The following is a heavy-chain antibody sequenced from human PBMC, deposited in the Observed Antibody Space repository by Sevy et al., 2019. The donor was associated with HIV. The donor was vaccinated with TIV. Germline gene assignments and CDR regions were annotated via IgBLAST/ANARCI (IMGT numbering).Heavy chain of an antibody. V-gene: IGHV3-30*02. CDR1: GFTFSNYG. Sequence: GGSLRLSCAASGFTFSNYGMHWVRQAPGKGLEWVALIRFDASTKYYKDSVKGRFTVSRDNAKNILYLQMNSLRPEDTAAYYCAKDLTGRYTSSSGDFDYWGQGTLITVSS. CDR3: AKDLTGRYTSSSGDFDY. J-gene: IGHJ4*02. D-gene: IGHD6-6*01. CDR2: IRFDASTK.